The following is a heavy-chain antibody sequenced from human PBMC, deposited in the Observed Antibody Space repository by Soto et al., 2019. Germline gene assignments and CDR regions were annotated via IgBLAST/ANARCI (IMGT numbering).Heavy chain of an antibody. CDR1: GFNTRFYS. J-gene: IGHJ4*02. D-gene: IGHD2-15*01. Sequence: GGSLRLSCTASGFNTRFYSMSWVRQTPGKGLEWVAALSRSGGATYYADSVRGRFTISRDNSKNTLYLQMNSLRAEDTAVYYCAKSGVVVVAALDYWGQGTLVTVSS. CDR3: AKSGVVVVAALDY. CDR2: LSRSGGAT. V-gene: IGHV3-23*01.